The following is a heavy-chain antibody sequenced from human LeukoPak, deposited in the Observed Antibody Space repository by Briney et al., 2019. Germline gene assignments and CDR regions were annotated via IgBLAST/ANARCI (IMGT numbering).Heavy chain of an antibody. CDR2: INTNTGNP. D-gene: IGHD3-10*01. CDR1: GYSLTTYY. V-gene: IGHV7-4-1*02. J-gene: IGHJ4*02. CDR3: ARDSAMVPDY. Sequence: ASVKVSCKASGYSLTTYYMHWVRQAPGQGLEWMGWINTNTGNPTYAQGFTGRFVFSLATSVSTAYLQISSLKAEDTAVYYCARDSAMVPDYWGQGTLVTVSS.